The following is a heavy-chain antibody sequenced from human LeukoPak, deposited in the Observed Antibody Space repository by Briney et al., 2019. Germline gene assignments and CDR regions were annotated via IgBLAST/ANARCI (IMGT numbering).Heavy chain of an antibody. CDR3: ARGSGRVSMMESAYYYGMDV. CDR2: IIPIFGTA. CDR1: GGTFSSYA. J-gene: IGHJ6*02. V-gene: IGHV1-69*01. D-gene: IGHD5/OR15-5a*01. Sequence: SVKVSCKASGGTFSSYAISWVRQAPGQGLEWMGGIIPIFGTANYAQEFQGRVTITADESTSTAYMELSSLRSEDTAVYYCARGSGRVSMMESAYYYGMDVWGQGTTVTVSS.